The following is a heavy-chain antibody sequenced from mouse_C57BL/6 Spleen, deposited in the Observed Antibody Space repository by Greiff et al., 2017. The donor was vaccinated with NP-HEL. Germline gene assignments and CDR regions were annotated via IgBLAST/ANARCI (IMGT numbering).Heavy chain of an antibody. Sequence: VKLMESGAELVRPGTSVKVSCKASGYAFTNYLIEWVKQRPGQGLEWIGVINPGSGGTNYNEKFKGKATLTADKSSSTAYMQLSSLTSEDSAVYFCARSGYYHYWGQGTTLTVSS. J-gene: IGHJ2*01. D-gene: IGHD2-3*01. V-gene: IGHV1-54*01. CDR3: ARSGYYHY. CDR1: GYAFTNYL. CDR2: INPGSGGT.